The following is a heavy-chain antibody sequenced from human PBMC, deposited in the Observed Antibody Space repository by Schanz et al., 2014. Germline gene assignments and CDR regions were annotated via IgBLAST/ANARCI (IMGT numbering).Heavy chain of an antibody. CDR1: GFTFNSYA. V-gene: IGHV3-23*04. J-gene: IGHJ4*02. D-gene: IGHD3-3*01. Sequence: VQLVESGGGLVKPGGSLRLSCAASGFTFNSYAMTWVRQAPGKGLEWVSSISHSGGSKYYADSVKGRFTISRDNSENTLYLQMNSLSADDTAVYYCARSAGRDFWSGYYTRFDYWGQGTLVNGSS. CDR2: ISHSGGSK. CDR3: ARSAGRDFWSGYYTRFDY.